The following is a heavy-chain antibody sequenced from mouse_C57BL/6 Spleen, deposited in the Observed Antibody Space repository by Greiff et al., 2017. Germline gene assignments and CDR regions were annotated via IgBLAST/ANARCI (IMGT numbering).Heavy chain of an antibody. D-gene: IGHD2-5*01. Sequence: VQLPQSGAELARPGASVKMFRKAFGFTFSSYTVHWVKQRPGQGLEWIGYINSSSGYTKYNQKFKDKATLTADKSSSTAYMQLSSLTSEDSAVYYCARRSNYGRYFDVWGTGTTVTVSS. CDR1: GFTFSSYT. CDR2: INSSSGYT. CDR3: ARRSNYGRYFDV. V-gene: IGHV1-4*01. J-gene: IGHJ1*03.